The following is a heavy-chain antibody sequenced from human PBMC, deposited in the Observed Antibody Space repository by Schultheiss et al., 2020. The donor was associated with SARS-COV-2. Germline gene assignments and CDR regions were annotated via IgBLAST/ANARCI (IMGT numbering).Heavy chain of an antibody. J-gene: IGHJ4*02. D-gene: IGHD2-15*01. Sequence: SETLSLTCTVSGGSISSYYWSWIRQPPGKGLEWIGYIYYSGSTNYNPSLKSRVTISVDTSKNQFSLKLSSVTAADTAVYYCARGMYCSGGSCYSVLDFDYWGQGTLVTVSS. CDR3: ARGMYCSGGSCYSVLDFDY. CDR2: IYYSGST. V-gene: IGHV4-59*01. CDR1: GGSISSYY.